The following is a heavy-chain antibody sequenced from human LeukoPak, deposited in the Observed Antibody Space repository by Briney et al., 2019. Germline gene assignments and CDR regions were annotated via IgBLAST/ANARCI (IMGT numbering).Heavy chain of an antibody. CDR2: ISAYNGNT. CDR1: GYTFTSYD. Sequence: ASVKVSCKASGYTFTSYDINWVRQATGQGLEWMGWISAYNGNTNYAQKLQGRVTMTTDTSTSTAYMELRSLRSDDTAVYYCARAYFSNPFDYWGQGTLVTVSS. CDR3: ARAYFSNPFDY. J-gene: IGHJ4*02. V-gene: IGHV1-18*01. D-gene: IGHD4-11*01.